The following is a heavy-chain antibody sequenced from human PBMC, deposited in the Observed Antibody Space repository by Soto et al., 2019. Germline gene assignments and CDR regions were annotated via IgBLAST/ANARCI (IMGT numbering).Heavy chain of an antibody. J-gene: IGHJ5*02. D-gene: IGHD3-10*01. Sequence: ESGGGVVQPGRSLRLSCVASGFTFSSYGMHWVRQPPGKGLEWVAGIWYEGSRKYYADSVKGRFTISRDNSKNTLYLQMNSLRAEDTAAYYCARVGGEGWPTNWFDPWGQGTLVTVSS. V-gene: IGHV3-33*01. CDR3: ARVGGEGWPTNWFDP. CDR1: GFTFSSYG. CDR2: IWYEGSRK.